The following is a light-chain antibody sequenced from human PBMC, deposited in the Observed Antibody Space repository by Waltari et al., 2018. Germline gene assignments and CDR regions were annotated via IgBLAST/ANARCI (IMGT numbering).Light chain of an antibody. CDR1: QSVSSN. CDR2: GAS. Sequence: SRASQSVSSNLAWYQQKPGQAPRLLIYGASTSATGIPARFSGSGSGTEFTLTISSLQSEDFAVYYCQQYNNWPPGKTFGQGTKVEIK. V-gene: IGKV3-15*01. J-gene: IGKJ1*01. CDR3: QQYNNWPPGKT.